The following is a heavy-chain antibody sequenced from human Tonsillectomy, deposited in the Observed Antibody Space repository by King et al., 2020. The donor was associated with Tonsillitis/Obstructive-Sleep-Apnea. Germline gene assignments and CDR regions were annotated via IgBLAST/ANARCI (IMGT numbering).Heavy chain of an antibody. CDR2: ISYDGSDK. CDR3: ARDYNLFYDFWLGYEGGCFYP. Sequence: VQLVESGGGVVQPGRSLRLSCAACGFTFSTYAMHWVRQAPGKGLEWVAVISYDGSDKYYADSVRGRFTISRDNSKNTIYLQMNSLRAEDTSVYYCARDYNLFYDFWLGYEGGCFYPCGQGTLVYVSS. V-gene: IGHV3-30*04. CDR1: GFTFSTYA. D-gene: IGHD3-3*01. J-gene: IGHJ5*01.